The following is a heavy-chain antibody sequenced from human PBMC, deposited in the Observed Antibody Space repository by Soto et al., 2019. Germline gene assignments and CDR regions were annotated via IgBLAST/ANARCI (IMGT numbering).Heavy chain of an antibody. CDR1: GGSLSNYY. Sequence: PSETLSLTCAVSGGSLSNYYGGWIRQPPGKGLEWSGEIYRTGSTNYNPSLKSRVTISVDASKNQFYLKLSSVTAAYTAVYYCATSKTYFLQSGGSRHVLFGFWAQGTRVT. CDR3: ATSKTYFLQSGGSRHVLFGF. D-gene: IGHD2-15*01. CDR2: IYRTGST. J-gene: IGHJ4*02. V-gene: IGHV4-34*01.